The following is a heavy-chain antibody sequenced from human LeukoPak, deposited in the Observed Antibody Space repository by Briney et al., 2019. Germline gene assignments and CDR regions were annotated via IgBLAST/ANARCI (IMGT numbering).Heavy chain of an antibody. D-gene: IGHD4-17*01. CDR2: ISSSGSTI. J-gene: IGHJ4*02. CDR1: GFTLSSYA. V-gene: IGHV3-48*03. CDR3: ARRLRRNYFDY. Sequence: QTGGSLRLSCAASGFTLSSYAMSWVRQAPGKGLEWVSYISSSGSTIYYADSVKGRFTISRDNAKNSLYLQMNSLRAEDTAVYYCARRLRRNYFDYWGQGTLVTVSS.